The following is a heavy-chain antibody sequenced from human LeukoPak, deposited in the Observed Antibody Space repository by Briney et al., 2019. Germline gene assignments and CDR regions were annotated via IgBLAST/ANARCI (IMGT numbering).Heavy chain of an antibody. Sequence: PSETLSLTCSVSGGSINGYYWSWIRQPPGKTLEYIGYIYSDGGSADYNLSLKSRVTMSVDTSKNQFSLKLSSVTAADTALYYCARHYNSGTYPIDYWDRGTLVTVSS. V-gene: IGHV4-59*01. CDR3: ARHYNSGTYPIDY. J-gene: IGHJ4*02. D-gene: IGHD3-10*01. CDR1: GGSINGYY. CDR2: IYSDGGSA.